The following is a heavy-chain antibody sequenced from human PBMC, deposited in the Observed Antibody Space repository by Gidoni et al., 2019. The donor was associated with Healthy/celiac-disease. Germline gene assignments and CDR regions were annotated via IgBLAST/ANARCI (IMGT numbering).Heavy chain of an antibody. J-gene: IGHJ4*02. Sequence: QVQLVESGGGVVQPGRSLRLSCAASGFTFSSYAMHWVRQAPGKGLEWVAVISYDGSNKYYADSVKGRFTISRDNSKNTLYLQMNSLRAEDTAVYYCAGAWIQLWSGFDYWGQGTLVTVSS. CDR3: AGAWIQLWSGFDY. V-gene: IGHV3-30-3*01. CDR1: GFTFSSYA. CDR2: ISYDGSNK. D-gene: IGHD5-18*01.